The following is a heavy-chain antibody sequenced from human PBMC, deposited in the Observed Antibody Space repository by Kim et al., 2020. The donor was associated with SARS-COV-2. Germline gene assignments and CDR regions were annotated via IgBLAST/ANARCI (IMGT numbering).Heavy chain of an antibody. D-gene: IGHD3-22*01. CDR1: GFTFSDYY. CDR3: ARERYYYDSSGYADAFDI. Sequence: GGSLRLSCAASGFTFSDYYMSWIRQAPGKGLEWVSYISSSGSTIYYADSVKGRFTISRDNAKNSLYLQMNSLRAEDTAVYYCARERYYYDSSGYADAFDIWGQGTMVTVSS. J-gene: IGHJ3*02. V-gene: IGHV3-11*01. CDR2: ISSSGSTI.